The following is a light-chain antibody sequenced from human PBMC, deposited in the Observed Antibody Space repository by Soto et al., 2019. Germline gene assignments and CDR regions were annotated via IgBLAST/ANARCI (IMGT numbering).Light chain of an antibody. CDR3: QHYNSYSEA. Sequence: DIHMTHSPSTLSASLVDRVTITCRASQSISSWLAWYQGKPGKAPKVLIYKASTLKSGVPSRFSGSGSGTEFTLTISSLQPDDFATYYCQHYNSYSEAFGQGTKVDIK. CDR1: QSISSW. V-gene: IGKV1-5*03. J-gene: IGKJ1*01. CDR2: KAS.